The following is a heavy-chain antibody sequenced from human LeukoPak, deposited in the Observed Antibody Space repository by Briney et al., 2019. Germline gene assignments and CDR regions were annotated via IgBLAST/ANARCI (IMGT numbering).Heavy chain of an antibody. J-gene: IGHJ6*02. CDR2: ISWNSGSI. CDR3: AKDSSSGRYYYYGMDV. CDR1: GFTFDDYA. Sequence: GGSLRLSGAASGFTFDDYAMHWVRQAPGKGLEWVSGISWNSGSIGYADSVKGRFTISGDNAKNSLYLQMNSLRAEDTALYYCAKDSSSGRYYYYGMDVWGQGTTVTVSS. D-gene: IGHD6-19*01. V-gene: IGHV3-9*01.